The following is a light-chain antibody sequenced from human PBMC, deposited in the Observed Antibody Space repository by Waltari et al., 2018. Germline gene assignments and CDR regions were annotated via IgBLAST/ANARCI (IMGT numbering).Light chain of an antibody. CDR2: WAS. CDR3: QQYFTTPWT. Sequence: DIVLTQSPDSLAVPLGERATINCKSSQSLFYSSVNKRYLSWYQQKPGQPPKLLIYWASTRESGVPDRFSGSGSGTDFTLTISSLQAEDVAVYYCQQYFTTPWTFGQGTKVEIK. CDR1: QSLFYSSVNKRY. J-gene: IGKJ1*01. V-gene: IGKV4-1*01.